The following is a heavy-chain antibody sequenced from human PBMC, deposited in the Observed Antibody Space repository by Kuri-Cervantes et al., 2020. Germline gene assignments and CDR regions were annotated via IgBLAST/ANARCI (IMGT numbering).Heavy chain of an antibody. D-gene: IGHD2-15*01. CDR3: AREGGTPRDWYFDL. J-gene: IGHJ2*01. CDR1: GFTFDDYG. CDR2: INWNGGST. V-gene: IGHV3-20*04. Sequence: GESLKISCAASGFTFDDYGMSWVCQAPGKGLEWVSGINWNGGSTGYADSVKGRFTISRDNAKNSLYLQMNSLRAEDTALYYCAREGGTPRDWYFDLWGRGTLVTVSS.